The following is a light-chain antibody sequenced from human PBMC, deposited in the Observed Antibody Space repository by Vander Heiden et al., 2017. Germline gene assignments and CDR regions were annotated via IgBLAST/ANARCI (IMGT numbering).Light chain of an antibody. V-gene: IGLV2-11*01. CDR3: CSYAGSFTYV. J-gene: IGLJ1*01. Sequence: QSALTQPRSVTGSPGQSVAISCTGTSSDVGGYNSVSWYQHHPGKAPKLMMYDVAKRPSGVPDRFSGSKSGNTASLTISGLQAEDEADYYCCSYAGSFTYVFGSGTQVTVL. CDR2: DVA. CDR1: SSDVGGYNS.